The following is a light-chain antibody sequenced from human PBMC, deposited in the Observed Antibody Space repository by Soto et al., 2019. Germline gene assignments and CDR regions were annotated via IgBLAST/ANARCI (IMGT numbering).Light chain of an antibody. Sequence: QLVLTQSPSASASLGGTVKLTCTLSSGHSSYAIAWHQQQPEQGPRYLMKLNSDGSHSKGDGIPDRFSGSSSGAERYLTISSLQSEDEADYYCQTWGTGIRVFGGGTQLTVL. CDR2: LNSDGSH. CDR1: SGHSSYA. V-gene: IGLV4-69*01. J-gene: IGLJ3*02. CDR3: QTWGTGIRV.